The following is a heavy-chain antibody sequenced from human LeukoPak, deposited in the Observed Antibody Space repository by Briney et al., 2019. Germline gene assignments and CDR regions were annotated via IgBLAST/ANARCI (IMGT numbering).Heavy chain of an antibody. D-gene: IGHD2/OR15-2a*01. CDR1: GGSISSSSYY. J-gene: IGHJ3*02. V-gene: IGHV4-39*07. CDR3: ARGGAFYVWPFDI. CDR2: IYYSGST. Sequence: SETLSLTCTVSGGSISSSSYYWGWIRQPPGKGLEWIGSIYYSGSTYYNPPLRSRVTISVDTSKNQFSLKLSSVTAADTAVYYCARGGAFYVWPFDIWGQGTMVTVSS.